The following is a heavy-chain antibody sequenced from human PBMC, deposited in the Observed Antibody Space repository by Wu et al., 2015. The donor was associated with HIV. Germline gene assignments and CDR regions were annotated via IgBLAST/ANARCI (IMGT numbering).Heavy chain of an antibody. D-gene: IGHD6-19*01. J-gene: IGHJ3*02. CDR1: GYTFNTYD. CDR3: ARDRELAVAANEDAFDI. V-gene: IGHV1-8*02. Sequence: QVQLVQSGAEVKKPGAAVKVSCKTSGYTFNTYDINWVRQATGQGLEWMGWMNPNSGNTGYAQKFQDRVTMTRNTSISTAYMELSSLRSEDTAVYYCARDRELAVAANEDAFDIWGQGTMVTVSS. CDR2: MNPNSGNT.